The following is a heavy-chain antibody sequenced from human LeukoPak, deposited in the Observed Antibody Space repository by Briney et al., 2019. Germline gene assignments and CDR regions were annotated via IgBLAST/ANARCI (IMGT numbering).Heavy chain of an antibody. CDR1: GFTVSGNY. J-gene: IGHJ4*02. Sequence: PGGSLRLSCAASGFTVSGNYMSWVRQAPGKGLEWVSVIYSGGSTYYADSVKGRFTISRDNSKYTLYLQMNSLRAEDTAVYYCARDRASIVVVPAAMTFDYWGQGTLVTVSS. CDR3: ARDRASIVVVPAAMTFDY. CDR2: IYSGGST. D-gene: IGHD2-2*01. V-gene: IGHV3-66*01.